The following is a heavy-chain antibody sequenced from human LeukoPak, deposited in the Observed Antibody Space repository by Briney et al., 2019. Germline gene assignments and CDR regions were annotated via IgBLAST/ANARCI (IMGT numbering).Heavy chain of an antibody. CDR2: IYYSGST. CDR3: ARVVRYFDWSTLDAFDI. V-gene: IGHV4-59*08. J-gene: IGHJ3*02. CDR1: GGSISSYY. Sequence: SETLTLTCTVSGGSISSYYWSWIRQPPGKGLEWIGYIYYSGSTYYNPSLKSRVTISVDTSKNQYSLKLSSVTAADTAVYYCARVVRYFDWSTLDAFDIWGQGTMDTVSS. D-gene: IGHD3-9*01.